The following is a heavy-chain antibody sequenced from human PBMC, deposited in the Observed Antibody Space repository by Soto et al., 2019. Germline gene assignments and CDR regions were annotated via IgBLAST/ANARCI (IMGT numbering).Heavy chain of an antibody. CDR1: GFTFSSYS. V-gene: IGHV3-48*02. CDR2: TSGSSSTI. CDR3: AGRIGKADY. D-gene: IGHD2-15*01. Sequence: PGGSLRLSCAAAGFTFSSYSMNWVRQAPGKGLEWVSYTSGSSSTIYYADSVMGRFTISRDNAKTSLYLQMNSLRDEDTAVYYCAGRIGKADYWGQGTLVTVSS. J-gene: IGHJ4*02.